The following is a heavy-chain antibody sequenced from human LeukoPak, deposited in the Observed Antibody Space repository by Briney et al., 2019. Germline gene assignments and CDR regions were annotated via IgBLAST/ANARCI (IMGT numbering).Heavy chain of an antibody. CDR3: VRARKLRLDF. CDR2: ISYDGKKQ. D-gene: IGHD3-16*01. Sequence: GGSLRLSGTASGFTFSSYAMHWVRQAPGKGLEWVSIISYDGKKQFYADSVRGRFNISRDSSRATVFLQMDTLRHEDTAVYFCVRARKLRLDFWGQGALVIVSS. J-gene: IGHJ4*02. CDR1: GFTFSSYA. V-gene: IGHV3-30*04.